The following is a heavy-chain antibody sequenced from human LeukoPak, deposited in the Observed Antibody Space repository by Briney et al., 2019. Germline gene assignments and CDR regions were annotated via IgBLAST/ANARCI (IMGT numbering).Heavy chain of an antibody. Sequence: ASVKVSCKASGYTFTGYYMHWVRQAPGQGLEWMGWINPNGGGTNYAQKFQGWVTMTRDTSISTAYMELSRLRSDDTAVYYCARAASIVVVPAAMSFDYWGQGTLVTVSS. V-gene: IGHV1-2*04. CDR3: ARAASIVVVPAAMSFDY. CDR1: GYTFTGYY. D-gene: IGHD2-2*01. J-gene: IGHJ4*02. CDR2: INPNGGGT.